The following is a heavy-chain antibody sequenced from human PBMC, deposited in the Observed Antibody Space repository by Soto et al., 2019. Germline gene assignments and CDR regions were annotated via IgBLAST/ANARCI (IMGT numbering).Heavy chain of an antibody. CDR1: GYSFTSYW. D-gene: IGHD5-12*01. CDR3: ARLKRDGYNYSPLYY. V-gene: IGHV5-51*01. Sequence: GESLKICCKGSGYSFTSYWIGWVRQMPGKGLEWMGIIYPGDSDTRYSPSFQGQVTISADKSISTAYLQWSSLKASDTAMYYCARLKRDGYNYSPLYYWGQGTLVTVSS. J-gene: IGHJ4*02. CDR2: IYPGDSDT.